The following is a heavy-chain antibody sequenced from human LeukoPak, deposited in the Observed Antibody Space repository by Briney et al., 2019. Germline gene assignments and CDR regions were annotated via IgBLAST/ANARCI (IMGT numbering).Heavy chain of an antibody. CDR3: ALGVDIVATSHFDY. D-gene: IGHD5-12*01. J-gene: IGHJ4*02. Sequence: SVKVSCKASGGTFSSYAISRVRQAPGQGLEWMGGIIPIFGTANYAQKFQGRVTITTDESTSTAYMELSSLRSEDTAVYYCALGVDIVATSHFDYWGQGTLVTVSS. CDR1: GGTFSSYA. CDR2: IIPIFGTA. V-gene: IGHV1-69*05.